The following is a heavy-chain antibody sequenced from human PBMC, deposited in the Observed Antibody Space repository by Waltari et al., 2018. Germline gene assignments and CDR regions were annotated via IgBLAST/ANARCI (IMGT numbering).Heavy chain of an antibody. Sequence: EVQLVESGGGLVQPGGSLRLSCAASGFPFSDYDIDWVRQAPDKRLEWVGRSRRKARNYITEYAASVRGRFSIFRDDSDNSLYLQMSSLKIEDTAVYYCARDQDGDSNLDYWGQGTLVAVSS. CDR2: SRRKARNYIT. CDR1: GFPFSDYD. CDR3: ARDQDGDSNLDY. J-gene: IGHJ4*02. D-gene: IGHD2-21*02. V-gene: IGHV3-72*01.